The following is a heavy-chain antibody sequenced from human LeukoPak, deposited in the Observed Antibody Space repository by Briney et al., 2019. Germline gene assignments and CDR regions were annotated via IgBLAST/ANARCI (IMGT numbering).Heavy chain of an antibody. V-gene: IGHV5-51*01. CDR2: IYPGDSDT. CDR3: ASRHSHDAFDI. CDR1: GYSFTSYW. Sequence: GGSLKISCKGSGYSFTSYWIGWVRQMPGKGLEWMGIIYPGDSDTRYSPSFQAQVTISADKSISTAYLQWSSLKASDTAMYYCASRHSHDAFDIWGQGTMVTVSS. J-gene: IGHJ3*02. D-gene: IGHD5-18*01.